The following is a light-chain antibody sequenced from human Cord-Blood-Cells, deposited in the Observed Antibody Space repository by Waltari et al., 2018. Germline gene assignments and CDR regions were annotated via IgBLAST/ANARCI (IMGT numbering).Light chain of an antibody. CDR3: QQYGSSPGT. V-gene: IGKV3-20*01. J-gene: IGKJ2*01. Sequence: EIVLTQSPGTLSLSPGERATLPCRASQSVSSSYLAWYQQKPGQAPRLLIYGASSRATGIPDRFSGSGSGTDFTLTISRLEPEDFAVYYCQQYGSSPGTFGQGTKLGIK. CDR2: GAS. CDR1: QSVSSSY.